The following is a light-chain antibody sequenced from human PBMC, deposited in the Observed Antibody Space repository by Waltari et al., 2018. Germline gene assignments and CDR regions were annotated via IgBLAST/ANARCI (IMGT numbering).Light chain of an antibody. CDR3: QSGDSTGTFYV. CDR1: KLPNQY. J-gene: IGLJ1*01. CDR2: KDS. V-gene: IGLV3-25*03. Sequence: SAELTQPPSVSVSPGQTARITCSGDKLPNQYAYWYQQKPGQAPVLLLFKDSERPSGNPERFAGSSSGTTVTLTISGVQTEDEADYYCQSGDSTGTFYVFGSGTKVTV.